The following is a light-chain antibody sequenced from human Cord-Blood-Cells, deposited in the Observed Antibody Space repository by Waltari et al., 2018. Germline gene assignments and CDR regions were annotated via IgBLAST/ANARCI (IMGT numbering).Light chain of an antibody. CDR3: QQYGSSPPIT. CDR1: QSVSSSY. J-gene: IGKJ3*01. CDR2: GAS. V-gene: IGKV3-20*01. Sequence: EIVLTQSPGTLSLSPGERATLSCRASQSVSSSYLAWYQQKPGQAPRLLIYGASSRATCIPYRFSGSGSGTDFTLTISRLEPEDFAVYYCQQYGSSPPITFGPGTKVDIK.